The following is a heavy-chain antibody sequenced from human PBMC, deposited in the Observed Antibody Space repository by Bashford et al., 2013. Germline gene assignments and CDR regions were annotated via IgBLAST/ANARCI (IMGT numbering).Heavy chain of an antibody. Sequence: PSDSYTNYSPSFQGHVTISADKSISTAYLQWSSLKASDTAMYYCTRHRHGVGNRIPYYFDSWGRGTLVTVSS. V-gene: IGHV5-10-1*01. CDR3: TRHRHGVGNRIPYYFDS. J-gene: IGHJ4*01. CDR2: PSDSYT. D-gene: IGHD1-14*01.